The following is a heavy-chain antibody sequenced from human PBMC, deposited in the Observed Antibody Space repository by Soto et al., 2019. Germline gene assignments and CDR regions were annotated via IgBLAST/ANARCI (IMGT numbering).Heavy chain of an antibody. D-gene: IGHD5-12*01. CDR2: IWYDGSNK. V-gene: IGHV3-33*01. Sequence: QVQLVESGGGVVQPGRSLRLSCAASGFTFSSYGMHWVRQAPGKGLEWVAVIWYDGSNKYYADSVKGRFTISRDNSKNTLYLQMNSLRAEDTAVYYCVRDRSRGFNSGYDYFDYWGQGTLVTVSS. J-gene: IGHJ4*02. CDR3: VRDRSRGFNSGYDYFDY. CDR1: GFTFSSYG.